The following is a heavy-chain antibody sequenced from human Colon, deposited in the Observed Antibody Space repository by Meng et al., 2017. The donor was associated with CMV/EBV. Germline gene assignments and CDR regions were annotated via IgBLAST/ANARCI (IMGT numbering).Heavy chain of an antibody. CDR2: ISWDSGSI. CDR3: ARGYCRSASCYRNPRVVWAFDI. V-gene: IGHV3-9*01. J-gene: IGHJ3*02. D-gene: IGHD2-2*01. CDR1: GFSFDDYA. Sequence: SLRLSCAASGFSFDDYAMHWVRQAPGKGLEWVSGISWDSGSIGYAGSVKGRFTISRDNARNSLYLQMNSLRAEDTALYYCARGYCRSASCYRNPRVVWAFDIWGQGTMVTVSS.